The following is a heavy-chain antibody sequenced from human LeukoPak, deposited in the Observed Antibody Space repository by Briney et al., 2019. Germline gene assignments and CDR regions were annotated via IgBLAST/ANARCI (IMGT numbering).Heavy chain of an antibody. V-gene: IGHV1-2*02. J-gene: IGHJ3*02. CDR1: GYTFTGYY. CDR3: ARVPQKWELTGGAFDI. D-gene: IGHD1-26*01. Sequence: ASVKVSCKASGYTFTGYYMHWVRQAPGQGLEWMGWINPNSGGTNYAQKFQGRVTMTRDTSISTAYMELSRLRSDDTAVYYCARVPQKWELTGGAFDIWGQGTMVTVSS. CDR2: INPNSGGT.